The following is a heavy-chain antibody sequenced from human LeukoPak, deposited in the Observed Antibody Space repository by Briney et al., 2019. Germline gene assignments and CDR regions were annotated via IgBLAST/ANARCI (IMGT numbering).Heavy chain of an antibody. Sequence: SETLSLTCTVSGGSISSSSYYWGWIRQPPGKGLEWIGSIYYSGSTYYNPSLKSRVTISVDTSKNQFSLKLSSVTAADTAVYYCARGFGYYGSGSSLFDPWGQGTLVTVSS. CDR1: GGSISSSSYY. V-gene: IGHV4-39*07. D-gene: IGHD3-10*01. CDR3: ARGFGYYGSGSSLFDP. J-gene: IGHJ5*02. CDR2: IYYSGST.